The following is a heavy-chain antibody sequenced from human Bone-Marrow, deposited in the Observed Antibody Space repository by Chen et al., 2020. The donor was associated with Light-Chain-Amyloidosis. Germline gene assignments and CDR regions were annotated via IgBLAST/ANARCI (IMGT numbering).Heavy chain of an antibody. J-gene: IGHJ6*02. CDR2: ISYDGSNK. D-gene: IGHD2-2*01. V-gene: IGHV3-30*18. CDR3: AKDMGYCSSTSCDEDYYYYGMDV. Sequence: QVQLVESGGGVVQPGRSRRLSCAASGFTFSSYRMHWVRQAPGKGLEWVAVISYDGSNKYYADSVKGRFTISRDNSKNTLYLQMNSLRAEDAAVYYCAKDMGYCSSTSCDEDYYYYGMDVWGQGTTVTVSS. CDR1: GFTFSSYR.